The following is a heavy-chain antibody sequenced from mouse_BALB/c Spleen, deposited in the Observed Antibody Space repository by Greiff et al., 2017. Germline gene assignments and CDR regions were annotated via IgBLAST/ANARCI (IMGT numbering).Heavy chain of an antibody. D-gene: IGHD2-4*01. Sequence: EVKLVESGGGLVKPGGSLKLSCAASGFTFSSYAMSWVRQTPEKRLEWVASISSGGSTYYPDSVKGRFTISRDNARNILYLQMSSRRSEDTAMYYCARAEDDYGGFWGQGTLVTVSA. CDR3: ARAEDDYGGF. CDR2: ISSGGST. CDR1: GFTFSSYA. V-gene: IGHV5-6-5*01. J-gene: IGHJ3*01.